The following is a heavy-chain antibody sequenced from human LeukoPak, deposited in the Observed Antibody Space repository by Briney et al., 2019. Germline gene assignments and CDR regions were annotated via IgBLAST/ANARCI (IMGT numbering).Heavy chain of an antibody. Sequence: ASVKVSCKASGYTFTSYYIYWVRQAPGQGLEWMGIINPSGGSTNYAQKFQGRVTMTRDTSTSTVYMELSSLRSEDTAVYCCARGWGPSGSYDYWGQGTPVTVSS. CDR2: INPSGGST. V-gene: IGHV1-46*01. CDR1: GYTFTSYY. CDR3: ARGWGPSGSYDY. D-gene: IGHD1-26*01. J-gene: IGHJ4*02.